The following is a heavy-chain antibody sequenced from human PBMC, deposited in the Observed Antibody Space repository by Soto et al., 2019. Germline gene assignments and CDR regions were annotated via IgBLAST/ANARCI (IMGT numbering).Heavy chain of an antibody. CDR1: GYRIADYT. V-gene: IGHV1-3*01. D-gene: IGHD6-6*01. Sequence: ASVKVSCKASGYRIADYTIHWVRQAPGHGLAWMGWIAAGNGNTRFSQKFQGRLTITWDTPANIAYMELSSLRSEDTSLYYCARDFGSPSSPFDFWGQGTLVTVSS. J-gene: IGHJ4*02. CDR3: ARDFGSPSSPFDF. CDR2: IAAGNGNT.